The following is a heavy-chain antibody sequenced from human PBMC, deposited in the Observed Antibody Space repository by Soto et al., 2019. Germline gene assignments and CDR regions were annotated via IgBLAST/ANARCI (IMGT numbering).Heavy chain of an antibody. CDR2: IYYSGST. CDR3: ARHSDSSEGDAFDI. V-gene: IGHV4-39*01. J-gene: IGHJ3*02. CDR1: GGSISSSSYY. D-gene: IGHD3-22*01. Sequence: SETLSLTCTVSGGSISSSSYYWGWIRQPPGKGLEWIGSIYYSGSTYYDPSLKSRVTISVDTSKNQFSLKLSSVTAADTAVYYCARHSDSSEGDAFDIWGQGTMVTVSS.